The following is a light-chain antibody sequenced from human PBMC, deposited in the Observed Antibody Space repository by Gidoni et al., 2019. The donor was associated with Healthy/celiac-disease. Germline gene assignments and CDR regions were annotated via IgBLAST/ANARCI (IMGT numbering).Light chain of an antibody. V-gene: IGLV3-25*02. Sequence: SYELTQPPSVSVSPGPTARITCSVDALPKQYAYWYQQKPGQAPVLVIYKDSQRPSGIPERFSGFSSGTTVTLTISGVHAEDESDYYCQSADSSGTYYVFGTGTKVTV. J-gene: IGLJ1*01. CDR1: ALPKQY. CDR3: QSADSSGTYYV. CDR2: KDS.